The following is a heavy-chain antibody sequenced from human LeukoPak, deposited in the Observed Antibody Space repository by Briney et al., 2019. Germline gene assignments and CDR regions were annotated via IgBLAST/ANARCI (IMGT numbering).Heavy chain of an antibody. J-gene: IGHJ6*02. V-gene: IGHV3-11*01. Sequence: GGSLRLSCAASGFTFSDYYMSWIRQAPGKGLEWVSYISSSGSTIYYADSVKGRFTISREKAKNSLYLQMHSLRAEDTAVYYCARDSQRGIAAASLDVWGQGTTVTVSS. CDR1: GFTFSDYY. CDR3: ARDSQRGIAAASLDV. CDR2: ISSSGSTI. D-gene: IGHD6-13*01.